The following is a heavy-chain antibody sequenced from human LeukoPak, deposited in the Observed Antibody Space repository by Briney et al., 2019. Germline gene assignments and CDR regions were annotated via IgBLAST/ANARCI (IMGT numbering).Heavy chain of an antibody. J-gene: IGHJ4*02. CDR3: ARHRRADFHYDSTAYFDY. CDR1: GGSLSGSSYY. Sequence: PSETPSLTRTVSGGSLSGSSYYWGWIRQPPGKGLEWIGSIYYSGSTHHNPSLNSRVTISVDTSKEQFSLELSSVTAADTAVYYCARHRRADFHYDSTAYFDYWGQGTLVTVSS. D-gene: IGHD3-22*01. CDR2: IYYSGST. V-gene: IGHV4-39*01.